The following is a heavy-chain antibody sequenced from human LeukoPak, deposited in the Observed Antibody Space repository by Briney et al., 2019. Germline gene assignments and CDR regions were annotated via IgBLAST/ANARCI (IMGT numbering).Heavy chain of an antibody. CDR1: GFTFSSYA. CDR3: ANRPRAALTLTNYYMDV. Sequence: TGGSLRLSCAASGFTFSSYAMSWVRQAPGKGLEWVSAISGSGGSTYYADSVKGRFTISRDNSKNTLYLQMNRLRAEDTAEYYCANRPRAALTLTNYYMDVWGKGTTVTVSS. CDR2: ISGSGGST. V-gene: IGHV3-23*01. J-gene: IGHJ6*03. D-gene: IGHD1-14*01.